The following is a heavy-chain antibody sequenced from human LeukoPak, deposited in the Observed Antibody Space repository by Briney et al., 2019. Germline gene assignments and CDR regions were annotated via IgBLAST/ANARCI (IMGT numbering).Heavy chain of an antibody. CDR2: IYYSGST. J-gene: IGHJ4*02. CDR1: GGSISSYY. V-gene: IGHV4-59*08. D-gene: IGHD5-12*01. Sequence: SETLSLTCTVSGGSISSYYWSWIRQPPGKGLEWIGYIYYSGSTYYDPSLKSRVTISVDTSKNQFSLKLSSVTAADTAVYYCARQRDGYNTDYWGQGTLVTVSS. CDR3: ARQRDGYNTDY.